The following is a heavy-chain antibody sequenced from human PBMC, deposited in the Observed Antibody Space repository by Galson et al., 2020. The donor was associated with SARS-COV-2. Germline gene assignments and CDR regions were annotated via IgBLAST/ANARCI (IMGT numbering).Heavy chain of an antibody. CDR3: ARDPTVTTHLGDYLYYYYGMDV. V-gene: IGHV1-46*01. D-gene: IGHD4-4*01. CDR1: GYTLTSYY. Sequence: ASVKVSCKASGYTLTSYYMHWVRQAPGQGLEWMGIINPSGGSTSYAQKFQGRVTMTRDTSTSTVYMELSSLRSEDTAVYYCARDPTVTTHLGDYLYYYYGMDVWGQGTTVTGSS. CDR2: INPSGGST. J-gene: IGHJ6*02.